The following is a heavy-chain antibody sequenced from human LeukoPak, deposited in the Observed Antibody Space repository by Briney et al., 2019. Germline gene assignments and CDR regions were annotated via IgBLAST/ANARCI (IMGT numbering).Heavy chain of an antibody. D-gene: IGHD3-10*01. CDR1: GGSISSNTHY. V-gene: IGHV4-39*07. J-gene: IGHJ6*03. CDR2: VHYTGST. Sequence: SETLSLTCNVSGGSISSNTHYWGWIRQPPGKGLEWIASVHYTGSTYYNPSLKGRVTIAVDTSKNQFSVRMTSVTAADTAVYYCARRADHFYYYMDVWGKGTTVTVSS. CDR3: ARRADHFYYYMDV.